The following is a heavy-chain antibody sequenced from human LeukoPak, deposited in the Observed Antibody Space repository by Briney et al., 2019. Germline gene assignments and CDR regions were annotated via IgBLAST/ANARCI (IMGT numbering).Heavy chain of an antibody. CDR1: GFTVSSYE. V-gene: IGHV3-48*03. D-gene: IGHD6-19*01. CDR3: ARGFGVAVAGRAFDI. CDR2: ISSSGSNI. J-gene: IGHJ3*02. Sequence: GGSLRLSCAASGFTVSSYEMNWVRQAPGKGLEGDSYISSSGSNIYHADSVKGRFTISRDNAKSTLYLQMNSLRAEDTAVYYCARGFGVAVAGRAFDIWGQGTMVTVSS.